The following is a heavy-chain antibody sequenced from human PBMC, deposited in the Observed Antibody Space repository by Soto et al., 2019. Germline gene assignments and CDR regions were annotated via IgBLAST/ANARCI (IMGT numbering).Heavy chain of an antibody. V-gene: IGHV3-48*03. CDR2: IHPSGQPI. D-gene: IGHD3-22*01. Sequence: PGGSLRLSCAASGFTFSTSEMYWVRQAPGKGLEWVSYIHPSGQPIFYADSVKGRFTISRDNAKNSLYLQMHSLRAEDTALYYCATSYFYDVRSSFSSEFDYWGQGTLVTVSS. J-gene: IGHJ4*02. CDR3: ATSYFYDVRSSFSSEFDY. CDR1: GFTFSTSE.